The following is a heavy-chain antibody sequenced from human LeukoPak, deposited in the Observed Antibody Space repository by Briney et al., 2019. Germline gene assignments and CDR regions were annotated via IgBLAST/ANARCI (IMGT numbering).Heavy chain of an antibody. D-gene: IGHD3-10*01. V-gene: IGHV1-8*01. J-gene: IGHJ4*02. Sequence: ASVKVSCKASGYTFTSYDINWVRQATGQGLEWMGWMNPNSGNTGYAQKFQGRVTLTRTPSISTAYMELSSLRSEDTAVYYCARGNTHFGEDYWGQGTLVTVSS. CDR1: GYTFTSYD. CDR2: MNPNSGNT. CDR3: ARGNTHFGEDY.